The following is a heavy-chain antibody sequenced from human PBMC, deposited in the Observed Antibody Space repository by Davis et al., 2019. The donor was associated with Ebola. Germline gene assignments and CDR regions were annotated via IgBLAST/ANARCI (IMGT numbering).Heavy chain of an antibody. CDR3: ARGSIWPDY. CDR1: GFTFSDYG. CDR2: IWYDGSNQ. D-gene: IGHD6-13*01. Sequence: GSLLKISCAASGFTFSDYGMYWVRQSPGKGLEWMAHIWYDGSNQFYAHSVEGRFTVSRDNSKNTLYLQIHSLRAEDTAIYYCARGSIWPDYWGQGTLVTVSS. V-gene: IGHV3-33*01. J-gene: IGHJ4*02.